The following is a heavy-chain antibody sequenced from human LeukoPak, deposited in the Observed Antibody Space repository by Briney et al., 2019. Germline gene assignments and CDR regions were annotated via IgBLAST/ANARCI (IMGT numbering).Heavy chain of an antibody. CDR2: IKSKTDGGTT. V-gene: IGHV3-15*01. Sequence: SGGSLRLSCAASGFTFSNAWMSWVRQAPGKGLEWVGRIKSKTDGGTTDYAAPVKGRFTISRDDSKNTLYLQMNSLKTEDTAVYYCTTTYNGDYVSGFWWGQGTLVTVSS. J-gene: IGHJ4*02. CDR3: TTTYNGDYVSGFW. D-gene: IGHD4-17*01. CDR1: GFTFSNAW.